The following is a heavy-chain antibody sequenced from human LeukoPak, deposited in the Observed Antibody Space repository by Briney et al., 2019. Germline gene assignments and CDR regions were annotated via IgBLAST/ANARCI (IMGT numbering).Heavy chain of an antibody. V-gene: IGHV3-23*03. CDR2: IKTDSSGT. CDR1: GFTFSSYA. D-gene: IGHD3-10*01. J-gene: IGHJ4*02. Sequence: GGSLRLSCAASGFTFSSYAMSWIRQAPGKGLEWVSLIKTDSSGTYYADSVGGRFIVSRDNSNNMLYLQMNRLTADDTAIYYCANRGRTDVGSYYFDSWGQGTLVTVSS. CDR3: ANRGRTDVGSYYFDS.